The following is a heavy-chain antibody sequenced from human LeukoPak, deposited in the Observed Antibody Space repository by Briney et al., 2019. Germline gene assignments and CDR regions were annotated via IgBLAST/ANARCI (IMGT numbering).Heavy chain of an antibody. V-gene: IGHV3-30*02. Sequence: GSLRLSCAASGFTFSSYGMHWVRQAPGKGLEWVAFIRYDGSNKYYADSVKGRFTISRDNSKNTLYLQMNSLRAEDTAVYYCAKVPPTGTTYHDWYFDLWGRGTLVTVSS. J-gene: IGHJ2*01. D-gene: IGHD1-7*01. CDR3: AKVPPTGTTYHDWYFDL. CDR2: IRYDGSNK. CDR1: GFTFSSYG.